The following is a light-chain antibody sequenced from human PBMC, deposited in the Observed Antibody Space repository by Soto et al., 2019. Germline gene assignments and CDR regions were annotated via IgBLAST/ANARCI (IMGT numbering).Light chain of an antibody. J-gene: IGLJ1*01. CDR1: SSDVGGYNY. V-gene: IGLV2-14*01. CDR2: DVN. CDR3: CSYTGSSTYV. Sequence: QSVLTQPASVSGSPGLSITISCTGTSSDVGGYNYVSWYQQHPDRAPKLLIYDVNNRPSGVSNRFSGSKSGNTASLTISGLQAEDEADYYCCSYTGSSTYVFGTGTKVTVL.